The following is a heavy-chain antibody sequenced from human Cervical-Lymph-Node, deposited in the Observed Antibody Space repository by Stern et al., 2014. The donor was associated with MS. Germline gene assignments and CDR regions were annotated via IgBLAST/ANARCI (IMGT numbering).Heavy chain of an antibody. CDR2: ISPKNGDT. Sequence: VQLVESGAEVKKPGASVTVSCKPSGYTFTDYYIHWLRQAPGQGPEWMGRISPKNGDTNYAPRFQGRVTMTRDTSISIVYREVTRLRFDDTAVYYCAENMDVWGQGTTVTVSS. V-gene: IGHV1-2*02. CDR3: AENMDV. J-gene: IGHJ6*02. CDR1: GYTFTDYY.